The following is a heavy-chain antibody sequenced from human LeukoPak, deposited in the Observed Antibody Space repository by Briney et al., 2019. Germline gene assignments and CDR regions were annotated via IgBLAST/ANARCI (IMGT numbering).Heavy chain of an antibody. V-gene: IGHV3-23*01. Sequence: GGSLRLSCAASGFTFRNYGMSWVRQAQGKGLEWVSVISGSGGSTYYADSVKDRFTISRDNSKNTLYLQMSSLRAEDTAVYYCVKSGVTAFDYWGQGTLVTVSS. CDR3: VKSGVTAFDY. CDR2: ISGSGGST. CDR1: GFTFRNYG. D-gene: IGHD2-21*02. J-gene: IGHJ4*02.